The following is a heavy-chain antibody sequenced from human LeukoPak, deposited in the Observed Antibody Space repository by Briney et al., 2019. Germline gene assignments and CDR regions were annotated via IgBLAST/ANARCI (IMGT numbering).Heavy chain of an antibody. V-gene: IGHV5-51*01. CDR2: ISPGDSGI. CDR3: AAGGASAP. CDR1: GYSFTNFW. J-gene: IGHJ5*02. Sequence: GESLKICCKGSGYSFTNFWIGWVRQMPGKGLEWMGVISPGDSGIRYSPSFQGQVTISVDKSISTAYLQWSSLKASDSAMYYCAAGGASAPWGQGTLVTVFS. D-gene: IGHD3-16*01.